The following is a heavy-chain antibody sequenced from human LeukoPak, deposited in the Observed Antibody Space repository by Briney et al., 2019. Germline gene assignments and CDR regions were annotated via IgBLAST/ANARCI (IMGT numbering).Heavy chain of an antibody. D-gene: IGHD3-22*01. V-gene: IGHV1-2*02. J-gene: IGHJ4*02. CDR2: INPNSGGT. Sequence: ASVKVSCKASGYTFTGYYMHWVRQAPGQGLEWMGWINPNSGGTNYAQKFQGRVTMTRDTSISTAYMELSRLRSDDTAVYYCARDSSYSGDYYDSSGYYPDYWGQGTLVTVSS. CDR3: ARDSSYSGDYYDSSGYYPDY. CDR1: GYTFTGYY.